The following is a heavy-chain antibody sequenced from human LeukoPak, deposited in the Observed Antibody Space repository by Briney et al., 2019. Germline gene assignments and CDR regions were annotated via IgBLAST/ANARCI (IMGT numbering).Heavy chain of an antibody. V-gene: IGHV4-34*01. CDR2: INHSGST. D-gene: IGHD3-9*01. J-gene: IGHJ3*02. CDR3: ARDKTYYDILTGYSPDAFDI. Sequence: SETLSLTCAVYGGSFSGYYWSWIRQPPGKGLEWIGEINHSGSTNYNPSLKSRVTISVDTSKNQFSLKLSSVTAADTAVYYCARDKTYYDILTGYSPDAFDIWGQGTMVTVSS. CDR1: GGSFSGYY.